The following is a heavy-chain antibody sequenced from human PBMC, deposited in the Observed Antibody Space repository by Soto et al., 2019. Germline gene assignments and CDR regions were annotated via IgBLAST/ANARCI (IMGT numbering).Heavy chain of an antibody. J-gene: IGHJ4*02. CDR2: INAGNGNT. CDR1: GYTFTSYA. V-gene: IGHV1-3*01. CDR3: ARAPGGPGSYGQY. Sequence: QVQLVQSGAEVKKPGASVKVSCKASGYTFTSYAMHWVRQAPGQRLEWMGWINAGNGNTKYSQKFQGRVTITRDTSASTAYMELSSLRSEDPAVYYCARAPGGPGSYGQYWGQGTLVTVSS. D-gene: IGHD3-10*01.